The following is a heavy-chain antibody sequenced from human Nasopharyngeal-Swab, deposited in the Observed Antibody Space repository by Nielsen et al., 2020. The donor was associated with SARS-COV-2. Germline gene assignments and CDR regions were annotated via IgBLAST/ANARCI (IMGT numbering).Heavy chain of an antibody. CDR3: ARDRAWDSSGWDYYYGMDV. J-gene: IGHJ6*02. Sequence: VRQAPGKGLEWVSSISSSSSYIYYADSVKGRFTISRDNAKNSLYLQMNSLRAEDTAVYYCARDRAWDSSGWDYYYGMDVWGQGTTVTVSS. V-gene: IGHV3-21*04. D-gene: IGHD6-19*01. CDR2: ISSSSSYI.